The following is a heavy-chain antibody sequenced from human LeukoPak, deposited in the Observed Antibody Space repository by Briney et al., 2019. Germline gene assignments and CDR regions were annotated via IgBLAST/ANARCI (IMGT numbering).Heavy chain of an antibody. CDR1: GYSFTSYW. CDR2: IYPGDSDT. CDR3: ARHKGGDPGYYYYYYGMDV. Sequence: GESLKISCKGSGYSFTSYWIGWVRQMPGKGLEWMGIIYPGDSDTRYSPSFQGQVTISADKSISTAYLRWSSLKASDTAMYYCARHKGGDPGYYYYYYGMDVWGQGTTVTVSS. D-gene: IGHD4-17*01. J-gene: IGHJ6*02. V-gene: IGHV5-51*01.